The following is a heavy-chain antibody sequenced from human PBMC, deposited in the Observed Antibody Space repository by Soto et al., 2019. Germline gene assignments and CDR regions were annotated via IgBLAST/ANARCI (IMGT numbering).Heavy chain of an antibody. CDR3: ARGHYDSSGYTYYNGLDV. J-gene: IGHJ6*02. CDR1: GFNLDDFA. Sequence: GGSLRLSCAASGFNLDDFAMHWVRQVPGKGLEWVSGISWHSGRIGYADSVKGRFTVSRDNARNSLYLQMSSLRSEDTALYYCARGHYDSSGYTYYNGLDVCGQGTTVTVTS. D-gene: IGHD3-22*01. V-gene: IGHV3-9*01. CDR2: ISWHSGRI.